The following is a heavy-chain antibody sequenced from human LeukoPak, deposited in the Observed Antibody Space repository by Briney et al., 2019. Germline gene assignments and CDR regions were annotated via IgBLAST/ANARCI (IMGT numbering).Heavy chain of an antibody. Sequence: PSETLSLTCTVSGGSISSSSYYWGWIRQPPGKGLEWIGSIYYSGSTYYNPSLKSRVTLSVDTSKNQFSLKLSSVTAADTAVYYCARHSAYYYDSSGFDYWGQGTLVTVSS. CDR2: IYYSGST. CDR3: ARHSAYYYDSSGFDY. CDR1: GGSISSSSYY. D-gene: IGHD3-22*01. J-gene: IGHJ4*02. V-gene: IGHV4-39*01.